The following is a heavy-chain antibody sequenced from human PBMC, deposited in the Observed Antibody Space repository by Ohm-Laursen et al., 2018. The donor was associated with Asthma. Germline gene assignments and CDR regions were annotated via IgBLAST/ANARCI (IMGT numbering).Heavy chain of an antibody. V-gene: IGHV3-30-3*01. J-gene: IGHJ3*02. CDR2: GGSYYDGGLK. D-gene: IGHD3-22*01. CDR1: GFTFRSYA. Sequence: SLRLSCTASGFTFRSYAMHWVRQAPGKGLEWVAVGGSYYDGGLKYYADSVNGRFTVSRDDSKNTLYLQMNSLRAEDTAVYYCWVNYDSSGPPSAFDIWGQGTMVTVSS. CDR3: WVNYDSSGPPSAFDI.